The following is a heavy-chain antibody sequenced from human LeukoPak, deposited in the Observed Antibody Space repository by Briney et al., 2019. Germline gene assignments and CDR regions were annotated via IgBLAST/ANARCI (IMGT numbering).Heavy chain of an antibody. D-gene: IGHD1-26*01. V-gene: IGHV3-53*01. Sequence: GGSLRLSCAVSGFTLISNYMSWVRQAPGKGLEWVSTIYSGGTTYYADSVKGRFTISRDNSKNTLYLQMDSLRAEDTAVYYCAREIGGALHYFDYWGQGTLVTVSS. CDR2: IYSGGTT. CDR1: GFTLISNY. CDR3: AREIGGALHYFDY. J-gene: IGHJ4*02.